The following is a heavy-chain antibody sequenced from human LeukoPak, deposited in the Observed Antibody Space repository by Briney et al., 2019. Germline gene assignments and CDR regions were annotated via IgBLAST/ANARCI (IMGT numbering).Heavy chain of an antibody. CDR1: GGSFSGYY. D-gene: IGHD5-24*01. CDR3: ARDTGRGAFDI. J-gene: IGHJ3*02. Sequence: SETLSLTCAVYGGSFSGYYWSWIRQPPGKGLEWIGEINHSGSTNYNPSLKSRVTISVDTSKNQSSLKLSSVTAADTAVYYCARDTGRGAFDIWGQGTMVTVSS. CDR2: INHSGST. V-gene: IGHV4-34*01.